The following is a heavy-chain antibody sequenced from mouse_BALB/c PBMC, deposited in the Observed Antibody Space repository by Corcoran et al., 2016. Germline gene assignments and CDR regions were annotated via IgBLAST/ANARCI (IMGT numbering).Heavy chain of an antibody. J-gene: IGHJ3*01. CDR2: INPYNDGT. Sequence: EVQLQQSGPELVKPGASVKMSCKASGYTFTSYVMHWVKQKPGQGLEWIGYINPYNDGTKYNEKFKGKATLTSDKSSSTAYMELSSLTSEDSAVYYCAREVGDSSDYRTWFAYWGQGTLVTVSA. CDR1: GYTFTSYV. CDR3: AREVGDSSDYRTWFAY. V-gene: IGHV1S136*01. D-gene: IGHD3-2*01.